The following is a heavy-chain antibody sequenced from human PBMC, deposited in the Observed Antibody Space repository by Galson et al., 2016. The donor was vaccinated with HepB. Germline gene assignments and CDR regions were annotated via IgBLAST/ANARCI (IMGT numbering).Heavy chain of an antibody. D-gene: IGHD3-22*01. Sequence: SLRLSCATSGYTFRNYWISWVRQAPGKGLEWVANINNDGVEKNYAGSVKGRFTISRDNAKNSLYLQVDSLRVEDTGFYYCARGEKGYSEGASWGQGTLVTVSS. J-gene: IGHJ5*02. CDR2: INNDGVEK. CDR3: ARGEKGYSEGAS. V-gene: IGHV3-7*01. CDR1: GYTFRNYW.